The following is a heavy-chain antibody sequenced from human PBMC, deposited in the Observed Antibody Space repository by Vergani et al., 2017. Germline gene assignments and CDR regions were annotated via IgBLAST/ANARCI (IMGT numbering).Heavy chain of an antibody. V-gene: IGHV1-69*01. CDR1: GGTFSSYA. CDR2: IIPIFGTA. J-gene: IGHJ6*03. Sequence: QVQLVQSGAEVKKPGSSVKVSCKASGGTFSSYAISWVRQAPGQGLEWVGGIIPIFGTANYAQKLQGRVTMTADESTSIAYMELSSLRSEDTAVYYCAATAGPPSDYYYYMDVWGKGTTVTVSS. CDR3: AATAGPPSDYYYYMDV.